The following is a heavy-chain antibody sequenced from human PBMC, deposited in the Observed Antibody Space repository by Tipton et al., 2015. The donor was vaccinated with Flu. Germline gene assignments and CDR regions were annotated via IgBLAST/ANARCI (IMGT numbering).Heavy chain of an antibody. J-gene: IGHJ4*02. V-gene: IGHV4-38-2*02. D-gene: IGHD5-24*01. CDR2: IYHSGST. CDR1: GYSISGGFY. CDR3: ARGDGYNFDY. Sequence: TLSLTCTVSGYSISGGFYWGWIRQPPGKGLEWIGNIYHSGSTFYNPSLKSRVTISVDTSKNQFSLKLSSVTAADTAVYYCARGDGYNFDYWGQGMLVTVSS.